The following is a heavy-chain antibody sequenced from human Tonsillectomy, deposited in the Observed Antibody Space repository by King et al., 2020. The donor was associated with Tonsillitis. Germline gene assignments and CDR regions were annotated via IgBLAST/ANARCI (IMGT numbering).Heavy chain of an antibody. CDR1: GFTFSDYY. V-gene: IGHV3-11*06. Sequence: VQLVESGGGLVKPGGSLRLSCAASGFTFSDYYMSWVRQAPGKGLEWVSYISSSSSYTNYADSVKGRFTISRDNAKNSLYLQMNSLRAEDTAVYYCVRMRSEAVYCGGDCYFLWGQGTLVTVSS. CDR3: VRMRSEAVYCGGDCYFL. CDR2: ISSSSSYT. D-gene: IGHD2-21*02. J-gene: IGHJ4*02.